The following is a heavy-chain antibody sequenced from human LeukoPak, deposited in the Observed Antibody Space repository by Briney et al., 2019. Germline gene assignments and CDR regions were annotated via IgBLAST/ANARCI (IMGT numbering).Heavy chain of an antibody. Sequence: GGSLRLSCAASGFTFRSYDMSWVRQAPGKGLEWVSDISGTGGNTYYADSVKGRFTISRDNSKNALYLQMNSLRDEDTAVYYCAKVKDTSGSRFDYWGQGTLVTVSS. V-gene: IGHV3-23*01. J-gene: IGHJ4*02. CDR3: AKVKDTSGSRFDY. CDR1: GFTFRSYD. CDR2: ISGTGGNT. D-gene: IGHD3-22*01.